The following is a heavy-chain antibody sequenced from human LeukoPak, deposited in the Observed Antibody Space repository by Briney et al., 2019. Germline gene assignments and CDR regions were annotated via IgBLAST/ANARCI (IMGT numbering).Heavy chain of an antibody. CDR2: INSSSSYI. CDR1: GFTFSSYS. J-gene: IGHJ4*02. D-gene: IGHD4-17*01. V-gene: IGHV3-21*01. Sequence: GGSLRLSCAASGFTFSSYSMNWVRQAPGEGLECVSSINSSSSYIYYAYSVKGRFTISRDNAKNTLYLQMNSLRAEDTAVYYCARDGLGTSIGEYEDYWGQGTLVTVSS. CDR3: ARDGLGTSIGEYEDY.